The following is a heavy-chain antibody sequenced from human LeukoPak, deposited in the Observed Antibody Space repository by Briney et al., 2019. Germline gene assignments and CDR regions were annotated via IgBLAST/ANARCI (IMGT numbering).Heavy chain of an antibody. CDR1: GFTSSSYE. J-gene: IGHJ4*02. D-gene: IGHD2-15*01. CDR3: ARRDIVVVVSASDY. CDR2: FSGSGDST. V-gene: IGHV3-23*01. Sequence: GGSLRLSCAASGFTSSSYEMNWVRQAPGKGLQWVSTFSGSGDSTYYGDSVKGRFTMSRDNSKNTVYLQMNSLRVDDTAVYFCARRDIVVVVSASDYWGQGTLVTVSS.